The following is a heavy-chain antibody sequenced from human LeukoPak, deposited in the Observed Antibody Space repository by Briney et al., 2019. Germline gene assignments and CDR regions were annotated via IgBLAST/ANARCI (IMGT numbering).Heavy chain of an antibody. CDR1: GFTFSTYW. J-gene: IGHJ5*02. V-gene: IGHV3-7*01. CDR2: IKKEGIEK. D-gene: IGHD6-19*01. Sequence: GGSLRLSCASSGFTFSTYWRIWVRQAPGKGLEGVANIKKEGIEKKYVDSVKGQFTISRDNAKNSLYLQINSLRAEDTAVYYCAREGGSGWYSGWFDHWGQGTLVTVSS. CDR3: AREGGSGWYSGWFDH.